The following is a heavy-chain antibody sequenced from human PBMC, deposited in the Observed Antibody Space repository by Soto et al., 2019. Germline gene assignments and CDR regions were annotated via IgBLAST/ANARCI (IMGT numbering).Heavy chain of an antibody. V-gene: IGHV4-39*01. D-gene: IGHD4-17*01. CDR1: GGSVTNSSYY. CDR2: VHYRGRS. CDR3: VSQRTTVPTQAYFDY. Sequence: PSETLSLTRTVSGGSVTNSSYYWGWIRQSPGKGLEWIGSVHYRGRSYSKSSVKSRVTISVDTSKNRFSLSLNSVTASDTAVYFCVSQRTTVPTQAYFDYWGPGALVTVSS. J-gene: IGHJ4*02.